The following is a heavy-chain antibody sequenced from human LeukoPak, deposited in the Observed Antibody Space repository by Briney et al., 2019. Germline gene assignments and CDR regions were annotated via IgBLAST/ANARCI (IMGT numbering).Heavy chain of an antibody. CDR2: IKEDGSEK. CDR1: GLSFSRYW. V-gene: IGHV3-7*03. J-gene: IGHJ4*02. CDR3: VSRSCSGTSCYVGSLYYFDY. D-gene: IGHD2-2*01. Sequence: GGSLRLSCAASGLSFSRYWLTWVRQAPGKGLEWVANIKEDGSEKNYVDSVKGRFIISRDNAKNSLYLQMNSLRDEDTAVYHCVSRSCSGTSCYVGSLYYFDYWGQGTLVTVSS.